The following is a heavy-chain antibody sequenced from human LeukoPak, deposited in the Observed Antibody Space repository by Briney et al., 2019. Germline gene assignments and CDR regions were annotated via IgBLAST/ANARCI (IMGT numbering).Heavy chain of an antibody. V-gene: IGHV3-9*01. CDR3: ARYNWNYATDY. CDR2: VTWNSGTI. CDR1: GFTFGDYA. D-gene: IGHD1-7*01. Sequence: PGRSLRLSCTGSGFTFGDYAMHWVRQAPGKGLEWVSGVTWNSGTIVYADSVKGRFTISRDNAKNSLYLQMNGLRAEDTAVYYCARYNWNYATDYWGQGTLVTVSS. J-gene: IGHJ4*02.